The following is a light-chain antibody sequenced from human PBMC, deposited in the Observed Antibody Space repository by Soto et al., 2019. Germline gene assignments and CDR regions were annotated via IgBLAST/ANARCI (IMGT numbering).Light chain of an antibody. CDR2: EVS. Sequence: QSALTQPPSASGSPGQSVTISCTGTSSDVGGDNVVSWYQQHPGKAPKLLIYEVSERPSGVPDRFSGSKSGNTASLTVSGLEAEDEADYYCSSYAGSNIVVFGGGTKLTVL. V-gene: IGLV2-8*01. J-gene: IGLJ2*01. CDR3: SSYAGSNIVV. CDR1: SSDVGGDNV.